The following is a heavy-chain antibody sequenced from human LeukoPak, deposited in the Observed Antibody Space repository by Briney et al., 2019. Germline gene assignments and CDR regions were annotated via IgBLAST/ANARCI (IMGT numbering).Heavy chain of an antibody. J-gene: IGHJ4*02. CDR1: GFTFSSYS. V-gene: IGHV3-21*01. D-gene: IGHD4-17*01. Sequence: GGSLRPSCAASGFTFSSYSMNWVRQAPGKGLEWVSSISSSSSYIYYADSVKGRFTISRDNAKNSLYPQMNSLRAEDTAVYYCARGATVTQNYWSQGTLVTVSS. CDR2: ISSSSSYI. CDR3: ARGATVTQNY.